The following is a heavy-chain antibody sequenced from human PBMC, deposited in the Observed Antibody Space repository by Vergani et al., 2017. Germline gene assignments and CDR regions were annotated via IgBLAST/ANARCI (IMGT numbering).Heavy chain of an antibody. CDR3: AILLGTKPGWLVPYSDAFDI. CDR1: GFTFSSYW. D-gene: IGHD6-19*01. V-gene: IGHV3-7*01. Sequence: EVQLVESGGGLVQPGGSLRLSCAASGFTFSSYWMSWVRQAPGKGLEWVANIKQDGSEKYYVDSVKGRFTISRDNAKNSLYLQMNSLRAEDTAVYYCAILLGTKPGWLVPYSDAFDIWGQGTMVTVSS. CDR2: IKQDGSEK. J-gene: IGHJ3*02.